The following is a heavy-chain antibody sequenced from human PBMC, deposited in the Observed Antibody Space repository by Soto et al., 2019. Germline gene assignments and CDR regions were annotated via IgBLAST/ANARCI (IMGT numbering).Heavy chain of an antibody. CDR2: IYHSGST. CDR3: VTSLNYDFWRDGGRHYYFDY. J-gene: IGHJ4*02. V-gene: IGHV4-4*02. D-gene: IGHD3-3*01. CDR1: GGSISSSYW. Sequence: SETLSLTCAVSGGSISSSYWWNWVRQPPGKGLEWIGKIYHSGSTDYNPSLKNRVTISVDKSNNQFSLRLSSVTAADTAVYFCVTSLNYDFWRDGGRHYYFDYWGQGTLVTVSS.